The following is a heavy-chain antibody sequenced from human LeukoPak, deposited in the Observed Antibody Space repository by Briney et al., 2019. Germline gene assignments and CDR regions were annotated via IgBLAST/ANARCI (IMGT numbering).Heavy chain of an antibody. V-gene: IGHV1-2*02. Sequence: ASVKVSCEASGYTFTGFYIHWVRQAPGQGLEWMGWINPNSGGTNYAQESEGRVTMTRDTSISTAYMELSSLRSEDTAVYYCARGDSSSWPYYYYYYYMDVWGKGTTVTISS. CDR2: INPNSGGT. D-gene: IGHD6-13*01. J-gene: IGHJ6*03. CDR3: ARGDSSSWPYYYYYYYMDV. CDR1: GYTFTGFY.